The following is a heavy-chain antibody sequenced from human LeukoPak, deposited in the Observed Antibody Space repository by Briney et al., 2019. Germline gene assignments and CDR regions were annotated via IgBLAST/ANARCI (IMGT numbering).Heavy chain of an antibody. CDR3: AKVGYCSGGTCYSVLDY. CDR2: ISGGGGST. V-gene: IGHV3-23*01. J-gene: IGHJ4*02. Sequence: PSETLSLTCTVSGGSISSSSYYWGWIRQPPGKGLEWVSAISGGGGSTYYADSVKGRFTISRDNPKNTLYLQMNSLRAEDTAVYYCAKVGYCSGGTCYSVLDYWGQGTLVTVSS. D-gene: IGHD2-15*01. CDR1: GGSISSSSYY.